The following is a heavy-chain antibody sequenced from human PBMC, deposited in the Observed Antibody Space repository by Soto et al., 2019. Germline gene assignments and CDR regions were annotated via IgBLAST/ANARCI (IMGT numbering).Heavy chain of an antibody. CDR1: VLTFNRYW. Sequence: GGSGRLSWTPSVLTFNRYWMHWVRHYPGKGLVWVSHINTDGSNTNYADSVKGRFTISRDNAKSTLFLQMNSLRDEDTAVYYCAREFCSGGNCYTYYFDPWGQGLPVTVSS. CDR2: INTDGSNT. D-gene: IGHD2-15*01. J-gene: IGHJ5*02. V-gene: IGHV3-74*01. CDR3: AREFCSGGNCYTYYFDP.